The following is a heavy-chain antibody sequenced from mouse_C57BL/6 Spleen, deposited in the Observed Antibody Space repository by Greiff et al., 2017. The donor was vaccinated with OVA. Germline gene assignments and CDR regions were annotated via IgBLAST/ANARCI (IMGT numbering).Heavy chain of an antibody. CDR1: GYTFTSYW. J-gene: IGHJ4*01. CDR3: ARFPGDSNYAYYAMDY. CDR2: IHPNSGST. Sequence: VQLQQPGAELVKPGASVKLSCKASGYTFTSYWMHWVKQRPGQGLEWIGMIHPNSGSTNYNEKFKSKATLTVDKSSSTAYMQLSTLTFEDSAVYYCARFPGDSNYAYYAMDYWGQGTSVTVSS. D-gene: IGHD2-5*01. V-gene: IGHV1-64*01.